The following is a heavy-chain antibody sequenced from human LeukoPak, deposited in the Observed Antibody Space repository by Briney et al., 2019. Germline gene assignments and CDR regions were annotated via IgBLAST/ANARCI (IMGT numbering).Heavy chain of an antibody. D-gene: IGHD6-13*01. J-gene: IGHJ4*02. Sequence: PGGSLRLSCAASGFTFSSYAMHWVRQAPGKGLEWVAVISYDGSNKYYADSVKGRFTISRDNSKNTLYLQMNSLRAEDTAVYYCAREWDPIAAAGTALFYFDYWGQGTLVTVSS. CDR1: GFTFSSYA. CDR2: ISYDGSNK. CDR3: AREWDPIAAAGTALFYFDY. V-gene: IGHV3-30-3*01.